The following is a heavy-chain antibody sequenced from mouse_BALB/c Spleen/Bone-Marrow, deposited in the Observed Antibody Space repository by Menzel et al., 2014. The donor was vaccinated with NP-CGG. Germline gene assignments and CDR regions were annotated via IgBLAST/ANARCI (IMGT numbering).Heavy chain of an antibody. V-gene: IGHV5-17*02. CDR3: ARDVPLYDVGYFDY. Sequence: DVKLVESGGGLVQPGGSRKLSCAASGFTISSFGMHWVRQAPEKGLEWVAYISSGSSTIYYADTVKGRFTISRDNPKNTLFLQMTSLRSEDTAMYYCARDVPLYDVGYFDYWGQGTTLTVSS. D-gene: IGHD2-14*01. CDR1: GFTISSFG. CDR2: ISSGSSTI. J-gene: IGHJ2*01.